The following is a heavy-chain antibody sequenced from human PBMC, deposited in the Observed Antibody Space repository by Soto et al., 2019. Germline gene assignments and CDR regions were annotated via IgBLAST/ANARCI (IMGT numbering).Heavy chain of an antibody. J-gene: IGHJ4*02. Sequence: SSETLSLTCAVSGGSISSSNWWSWVRQPPGKGLEWIGEIYHSGSTNYNPSLKSRVTISVDKSKNQFSLKLSSVTAADTAVYYCASVLGYSYGYSDYWGQGTLVTVSS. CDR3: ASVLGYSYGYSDY. V-gene: IGHV4-4*02. CDR2: IYHSGST. CDR1: GGSISSSNW. D-gene: IGHD5-18*01.